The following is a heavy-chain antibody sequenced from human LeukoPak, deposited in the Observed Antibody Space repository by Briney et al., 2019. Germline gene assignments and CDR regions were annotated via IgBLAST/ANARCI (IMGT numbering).Heavy chain of an antibody. Sequence: GGSLRLSCAASGFTFSSYGMHWVRQAPGKGLEWVAVISYDGSNKYYADSVKGRFTISRDNSKNTLYLQMNSLRAEDTAVYYCAKNVVVVPAAQNYYYGMDVWGQGTTVTVSS. J-gene: IGHJ6*02. CDR2: ISYDGSNK. V-gene: IGHV3-30*18. CDR3: AKNVVVVPAAQNYYYGMDV. D-gene: IGHD2-2*01. CDR1: GFTFSSYG.